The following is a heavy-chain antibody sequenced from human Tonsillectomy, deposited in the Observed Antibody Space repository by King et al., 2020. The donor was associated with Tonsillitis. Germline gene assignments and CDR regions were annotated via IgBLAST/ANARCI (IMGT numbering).Heavy chain of an antibody. CDR3: ARGGIAAADFYWYFDL. Sequence: VQLQQWGAGLLKPSETLSLTCVVYGGSFSGYYWSWIRQPPGKGLEWIGEINHSGSTNYNPSLKSRVTVSVDTSKNQFYLKLSSVTAADTAVYYCARGGIAAADFYWYFDLWGRGTLVTVSS. V-gene: IGHV4-34*01. D-gene: IGHD6-13*01. CDR2: INHSGST. CDR1: GGSFSGYY. J-gene: IGHJ2*01.